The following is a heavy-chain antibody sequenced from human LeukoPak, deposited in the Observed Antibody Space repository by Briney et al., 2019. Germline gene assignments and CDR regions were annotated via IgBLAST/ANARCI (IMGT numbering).Heavy chain of an antibody. V-gene: IGHV4-39*07. D-gene: IGHD6-19*01. CDR3: ARDGWNWFDP. CDR2: IYYSGST. J-gene: IGHJ5*02. CDR1: GGSISSSSYY. Sequence: SETLSLTCTVSGGSISSSSYYWGWIRQPPGKGLEWIGSIYYSGSTYYNPSLKSRVTISVDTSKNQFSLKLSSVTAADTAVYYCARDGWNWFDPWGQGTLVIVSS.